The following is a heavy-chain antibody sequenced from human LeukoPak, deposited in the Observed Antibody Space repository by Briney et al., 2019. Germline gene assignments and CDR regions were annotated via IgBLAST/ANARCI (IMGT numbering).Heavy chain of an antibody. J-gene: IGHJ4*02. V-gene: IGHV4-4*07. CDR2: IHTSEST. D-gene: IGHD6-19*01. CDR3: ARRDISSGWSFDY. CDR1: GGSISNYH. Sequence: TESLSLTCTVSGGSISNYHWRWIRQPAGKGLEWIGQIHTSESTNYNPPLKSRVTMSIDTTEDQVSLTIRSVTAADTAFYYCARRDISSGWSFDYWGQGTLVTVSS.